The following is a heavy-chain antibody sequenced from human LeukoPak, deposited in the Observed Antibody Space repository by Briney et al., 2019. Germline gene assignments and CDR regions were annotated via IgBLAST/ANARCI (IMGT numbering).Heavy chain of an antibody. Sequence: ASVKVSCKASGGTFSSYAISWVRQAPGQGLEWMGGIIPIFGTGNYAQKVQGRVTITADKSTSTAYMELSSLRSEDTAVYYCARVDYDSSGYLFDYWGQGTLVTVSS. V-gene: IGHV1-69*06. J-gene: IGHJ4*02. CDR1: GGTFSSYA. CDR2: IIPIFGTG. D-gene: IGHD3-22*01. CDR3: ARVDYDSSGYLFDY.